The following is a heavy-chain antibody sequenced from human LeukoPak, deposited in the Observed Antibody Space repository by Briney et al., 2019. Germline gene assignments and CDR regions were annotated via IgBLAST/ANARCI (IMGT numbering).Heavy chain of an antibody. D-gene: IGHD3-10*01. CDR2: IYYSGST. CDR1: GGSISSSSYY. Sequence: PSETLSLTCTVSGGSISSSSYYWGWIRQPPGKGLEWIGSIYYSGSTYYNPSLKSRVTISVDTSKNQFSLKLSSVTAADTAVYYCATLHSSGSHRLDPWGQGTLVTVSS. V-gene: IGHV4-39*01. CDR3: ATLHSSGSHRLDP. J-gene: IGHJ5*02.